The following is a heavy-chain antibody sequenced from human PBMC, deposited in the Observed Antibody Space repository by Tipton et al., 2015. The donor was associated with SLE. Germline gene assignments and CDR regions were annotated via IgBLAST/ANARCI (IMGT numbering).Heavy chain of an antibody. D-gene: IGHD6-13*01. V-gene: IGHV4-38-2*01. CDR1: DDSIRDYY. CDR3: ARHHSSSWLVAFDI. Sequence: LRLSCSVSDDSIRDYYFSWIRQPPGKGLEWIGSIYHSGSTYYNPSLKSRVTISVDTSKNQFSLKLSSVTAADTAVYYCARHHSSSWLVAFDIWGQGTMVTVSS. J-gene: IGHJ3*02. CDR2: IYHSGST.